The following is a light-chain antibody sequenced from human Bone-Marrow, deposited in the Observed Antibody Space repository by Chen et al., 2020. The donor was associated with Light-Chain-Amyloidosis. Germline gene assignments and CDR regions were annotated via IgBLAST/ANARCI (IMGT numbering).Light chain of an antibody. CDR2: DAS. CDR3: QQRSNWPPALT. J-gene: IGKJ4*01. CDR1: QSVGSY. Sequence: EFVLTQSPATLSLSPGERATLSCRASQSVGSYLAWYQQKPGQAPRLLIYDASNRAIGIPARFSGGGSGTDFTLTISSLEPEDFAVYYCQQRSNWPPALTFGGGTKVEIK. V-gene: IGKV3-11*01.